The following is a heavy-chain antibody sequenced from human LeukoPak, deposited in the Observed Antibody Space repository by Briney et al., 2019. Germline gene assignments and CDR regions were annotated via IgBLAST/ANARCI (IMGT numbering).Heavy chain of an antibody. J-gene: IGHJ4*02. D-gene: IGHD1-7*01. Sequence: ASVKVSCEASGFTFTSSAVQWVRQARGQRLEWIGWIVVGSGNTNYAQKFQERVTITRDMSTSTAYMELSSLRSEDTAVYYCAADYPITGTNSWGQGTLVTVSS. CDR1: GFTFTSSA. CDR3: AADYPITGTNS. CDR2: IVVGSGNT. V-gene: IGHV1-58*01.